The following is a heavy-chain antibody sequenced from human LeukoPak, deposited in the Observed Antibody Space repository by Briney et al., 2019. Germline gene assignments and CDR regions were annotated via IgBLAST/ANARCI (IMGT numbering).Heavy chain of an antibody. CDR2: IYYSGST. V-gene: IGHV4-59*01. CDR3: ARGAHVQLERRYTAFDI. J-gene: IGHJ3*02. D-gene: IGHD1-1*01. Sequence: SETLSLTCTVSGGFISGYDWSWIRQPPGKGLEWIWYIYYSGSTNYNPSLKSRVTISVDTSKNQFSLKLSSVTAADTPVYYSARGAHVQLERRYTAFDIWGQGTPVTVSS. CDR1: GGFISGYD.